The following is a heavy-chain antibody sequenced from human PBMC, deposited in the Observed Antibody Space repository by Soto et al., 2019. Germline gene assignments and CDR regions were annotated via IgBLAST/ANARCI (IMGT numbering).Heavy chain of an antibody. CDR1: GYTFTGYY. CDR3: ARGRDAASQFYSPHGMGV. V-gene: IGHV1-2*02. CDR2: INPNSGGT. Sequence: ASVKVSCKASGYTFTGYYMHWVRQAPGQGLEWMGWINPNSGGTNYAQKFQGRVTMTRDTSISTAYMELRRLRSDDTAIYFCARGRDAASQFYSPHGMGVWGQGTTVTVSS. J-gene: IGHJ6*02. D-gene: IGHD2-15*01.